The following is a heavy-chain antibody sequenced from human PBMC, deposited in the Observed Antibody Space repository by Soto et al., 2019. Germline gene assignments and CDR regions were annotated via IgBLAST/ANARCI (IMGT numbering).Heavy chain of an antibody. Sequence: GGSLRLSCAASGFTFSSYGMHWVRQAPGKGLEWVAVISYDGSNKYYADSVKGRFTISRDNSKNTLYLQMNSLRAEDTAVYYCAKSFRHSSWYPYFDYWGQGTLVTVSS. J-gene: IGHJ4*02. CDR3: AKSFRHSSWYPYFDY. CDR1: GFTFSSYG. V-gene: IGHV3-30*18. D-gene: IGHD6-13*01. CDR2: ISYDGSNK.